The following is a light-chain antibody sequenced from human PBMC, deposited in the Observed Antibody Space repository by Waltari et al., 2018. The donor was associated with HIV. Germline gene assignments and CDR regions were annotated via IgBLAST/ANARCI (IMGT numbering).Light chain of an antibody. V-gene: IGLV2-23*02. CDR2: DVI. CDR3: CSYAGSGTYV. J-gene: IGLJ1*01. CDR1: SSDVGGYNH. Sequence: QSALTQPASVSGSPGQSITISCTGTSSDVGGYNHVSWYQQHPGKAPKLMIHDVIKRPSGVSNRFAGSKSGNTASLTISGLQAEDEADYYCCSYAGSGTYVFGTGTKVTVL.